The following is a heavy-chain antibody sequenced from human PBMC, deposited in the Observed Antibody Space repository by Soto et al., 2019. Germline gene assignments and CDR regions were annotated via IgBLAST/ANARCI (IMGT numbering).Heavy chain of an antibody. CDR2: IYYSGIS. J-gene: IGHJ4*02. D-gene: IGHD5-18*01. CDR3: ARTEWIQLWFDY. V-gene: IGHV4-31*03. CDR1: GASISSGGYY. Sequence: QVQLLESGPGLVKPSQTLSLICNVSGASISSGGYYWSWIRQRPGGGLEWLGFIYYSGISHYNPSLKSRATISVDTSNNQFSLKLISGTAADTAVYYCARTEWIQLWFDYWGQGALVTVS.